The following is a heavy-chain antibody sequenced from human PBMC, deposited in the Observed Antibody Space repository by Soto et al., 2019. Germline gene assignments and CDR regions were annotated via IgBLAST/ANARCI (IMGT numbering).Heavy chain of an antibody. Sequence: QVQPVQAGAEVKKPGASVKVSCKASGYTFTSSGMSWVRQAPGQGSEGMGGISAHTGSPEHAQRFKGRVTMSTDRATSSAYMELRSLRVADTAVYYCARALFYRGIVIRGYSWVAVDFWGPWTRVTASS. V-gene: IGHV1-18*01. CDR1: GYTFTSSG. CDR2: ISAHTGSP. CDR3: ARALFYRGIVIRGYSWVAVDF. J-gene: IGHJ3*01. D-gene: IGHD3-22*01.